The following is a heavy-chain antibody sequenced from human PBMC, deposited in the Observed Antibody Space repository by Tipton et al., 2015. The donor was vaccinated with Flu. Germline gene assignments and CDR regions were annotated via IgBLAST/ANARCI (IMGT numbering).Heavy chain of an antibody. V-gene: IGHV4-38-2*01. CDR1: GYSISSGYY. D-gene: IGHD2-15*01. Sequence: TLSLTCAVSGYSISSGYYWGWIRQPPGKGLEWIGSIYHSGSTYYNPSLKSRVTISVDTSKNQFSLKLSSVTAADTAVYYCARGGSRPGYWGQGTLVTVSS. CDR2: IYHSGST. CDR3: ARGGSRPGY. J-gene: IGHJ4*02.